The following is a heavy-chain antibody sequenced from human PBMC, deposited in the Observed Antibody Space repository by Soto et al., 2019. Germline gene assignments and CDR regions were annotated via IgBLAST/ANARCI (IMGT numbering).Heavy chain of an antibody. J-gene: IGHJ4*02. CDR2: MNPNSGNT. Sequence: ASVKVSCKASGYTFTSYDINWVRQATGQGLEWMGWMNPNSGNTGYAQKFQGRVTMTRNTSISTAYMELSSLRSEDTAVYYCARGRRFRATGYSYVFNYWGQGTLVTVSS. D-gene: IGHD5-18*01. CDR1: GYTFTSYD. V-gene: IGHV1-8*01. CDR3: ARGRRFRATGYSYVFNY.